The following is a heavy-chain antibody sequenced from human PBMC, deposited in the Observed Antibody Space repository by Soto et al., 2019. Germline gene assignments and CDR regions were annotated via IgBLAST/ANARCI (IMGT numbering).Heavy chain of an antibody. Sequence: GGSLRLSCAASGFTFSSYSMNWVRQAPGKGLEWVSSISSSSSSYIYYADSVKGRFTISRDNAKNSLYLQMNSLRAEDTAVYYCVRDPAYYYGSGSSSPGIFDYWGQGTLVTVSS. CDR1: GFTFSSYS. CDR2: ISSSSSSYI. D-gene: IGHD3-10*01. V-gene: IGHV3-21*01. CDR3: VRDPAYYYGSGSSSPGIFDY. J-gene: IGHJ4*02.